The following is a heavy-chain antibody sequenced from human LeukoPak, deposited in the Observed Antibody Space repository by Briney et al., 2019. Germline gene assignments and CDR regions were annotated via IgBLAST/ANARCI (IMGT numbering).Heavy chain of an antibody. CDR3: ARDSSGTY. D-gene: IGHD6-19*01. Sequence: GGSLRLSCAASGFTFSSYEMNWVRQAPGKGLVWVSGIKSDGSRISYADSVKGRFTISRDNAKNTLYLQMNSLRAEDTAVYYCARDSSGTYWGQGTLVTVSS. CDR2: IKSDGSRI. CDR1: GFTFSSYE. J-gene: IGHJ4*02. V-gene: IGHV3-74*01.